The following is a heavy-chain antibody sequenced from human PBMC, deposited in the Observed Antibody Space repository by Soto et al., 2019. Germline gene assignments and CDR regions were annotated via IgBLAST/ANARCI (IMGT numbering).Heavy chain of an antibody. D-gene: IGHD1-26*01. J-gene: IGHJ5*02. CDR1: GNTFTRFY. CDR2: INPRSGDT. Sequence: QVQLVQSGAEVKKPGASVNVSCKASGNTFTRFYIHWVRQAPGQGLEWMGIINPRSGDTTYAEKFQGRINVTRDTATSTVYMELTSLRYEDTAIYYCARVALSGGGWLDPWGQGTLVTVSS. CDR3: ARVALSGGGWLDP. V-gene: IGHV1-46*01.